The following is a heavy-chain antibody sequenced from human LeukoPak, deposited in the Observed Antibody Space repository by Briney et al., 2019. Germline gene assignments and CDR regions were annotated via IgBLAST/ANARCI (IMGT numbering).Heavy chain of an antibody. CDR3: AGGDSSGYLDY. CDR1: GFTFSSYA. J-gene: IGHJ4*02. D-gene: IGHD3-22*01. Sequence: GGFLRLSCAASGFTFSSYAMNWVRQAPGKELEWISSISGNGDNTYYADSVKGRFTISRDNSKNTLYLQMNSLRAEDTAVYYCAGGDSSGYLDYWGQGTLVTVSS. CDR2: ISGNGDNT. V-gene: IGHV3-23*01.